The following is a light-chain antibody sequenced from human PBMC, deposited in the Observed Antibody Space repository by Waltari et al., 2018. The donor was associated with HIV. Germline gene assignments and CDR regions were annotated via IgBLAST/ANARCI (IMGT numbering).Light chain of an antibody. CDR2: EVS. CDR3: CAYAGSTTYVI. Sequence: QSALTQPASVSGSPGQSITISCTGTSSDVGGYNLVSWYQQHPGQAPKLMIYEVSKRPSGVSNRFSGSKSGNTASLTISGLQAEDEADYHCCAYAGSTTYVIFGGGTKLTVL. J-gene: IGLJ2*01. V-gene: IGLV2-23*02. CDR1: SSDVGGYNL.